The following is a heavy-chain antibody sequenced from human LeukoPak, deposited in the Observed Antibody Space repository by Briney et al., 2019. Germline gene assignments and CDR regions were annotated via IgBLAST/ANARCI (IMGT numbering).Heavy chain of an antibody. CDR2: IIPIFGTA. J-gene: IGHJ5*02. D-gene: IGHD3-3*01. Sequence: GSSVKVSCKASGGTFSSYAISWVRQAPGQGREWMGRIIPIFGTANYAQKLQGRVTITTDESTSTAYMELSSLRSEDTAVYYCARGGYYDFWSGYSSNWFDPWGQGTLVTVSS. CDR3: ARGGYYDFWSGYSSNWFDP. CDR1: GGTFSSYA. V-gene: IGHV1-69*05.